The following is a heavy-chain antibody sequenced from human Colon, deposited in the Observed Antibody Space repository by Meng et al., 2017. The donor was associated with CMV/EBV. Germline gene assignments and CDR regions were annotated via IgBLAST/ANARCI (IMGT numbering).Heavy chain of an antibody. V-gene: IGHV3-9*01. J-gene: IGHJ6*02. CDR2: TSWNSGRI. CDR3: AKAPGYSSSPGYYYGMDV. D-gene: IGHD6-13*01. Sequence: GGSLRLSCAASGFTFDAYAMHWVRQAPGKGLEWVSGTSWNSGRIGYADSVKGRFTISRDNAKNSLYLQMNSLRAEDTALYYCAKAPGYSSSPGYYYGMDVWGQGTTVTVSS. CDR1: GFTFDAYA.